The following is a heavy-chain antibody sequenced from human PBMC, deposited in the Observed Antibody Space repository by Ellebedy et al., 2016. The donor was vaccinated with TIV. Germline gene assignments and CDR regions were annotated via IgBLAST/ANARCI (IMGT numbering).Heavy chain of an antibody. CDR1: GGSISSYY. CDR3: ARAGCTIGSCSLGGIQH. J-gene: IGHJ1*01. CDR2: ISYTGST. Sequence: MPSETLSLTCTVSGGSISSYYCHWIRQPPGKGLEWIGYISYTGSTHYNPSVKSRVTISVDTSKNQFSLKLSSVTAADTAVYYCARAGCTIGSCSLGGIQHWGQGTLVTVSS. D-gene: IGHD2-15*01. V-gene: IGHV4-59*01.